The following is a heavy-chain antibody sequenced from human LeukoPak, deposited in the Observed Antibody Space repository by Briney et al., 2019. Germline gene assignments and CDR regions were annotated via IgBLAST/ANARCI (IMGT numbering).Heavy chain of an antibody. CDR1: GGTFSSYA. D-gene: IGHD6-25*01. Sequence: ASVKVSCKASGGTFSSYAISWVRQAPGQGLEWMGGIIPIFGTANYAQKFQGRVTITADESTSTAYMELSRLRSDDTAVYYCARGPRGASGQIDYWGQGTLVTVSS. V-gene: IGHV1-69*13. CDR3: ARGPRGASGQIDY. CDR2: IIPIFGTA. J-gene: IGHJ4*02.